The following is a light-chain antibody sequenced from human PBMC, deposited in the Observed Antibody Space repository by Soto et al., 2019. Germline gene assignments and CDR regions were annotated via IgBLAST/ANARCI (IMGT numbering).Light chain of an antibody. Sequence: EIVMTQSPATLSVFPGERATLSCRASQSVSNNLAWYQQKPGQAPRLLIYGASTGATGVPARFSGSGSGTEFTLTISSLQSEDFAVYYCQQYNNWPPYTFGQGTKVDIK. CDR2: GAS. J-gene: IGKJ2*01. CDR1: QSVSNN. V-gene: IGKV3-15*01. CDR3: QQYNNWPPYT.